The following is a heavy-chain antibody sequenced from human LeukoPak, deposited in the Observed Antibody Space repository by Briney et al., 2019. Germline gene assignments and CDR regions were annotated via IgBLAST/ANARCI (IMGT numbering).Heavy chain of an antibody. J-gene: IGHJ1*01. CDR2: INPSGGST. Sequence: ASVKVSCKASGYTFTSYDMHWVRQAPGQGLEWMGIINPSGGSTSYAQIFQGRVPMTRDTSTSTVYMGLSSLRSEDTAVYYCARGGSSWYRGSFQHWGQGTLVTVSS. CDR1: GYTFTSYD. CDR3: ARGGSSWYRGSFQH. V-gene: IGHV1-46*01. D-gene: IGHD6-13*01.